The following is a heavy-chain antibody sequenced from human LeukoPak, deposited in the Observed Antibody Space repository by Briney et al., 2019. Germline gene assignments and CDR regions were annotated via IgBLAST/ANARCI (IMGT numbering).Heavy chain of an antibody. CDR1: GYTLTELS. CDR2: FDPEDGET. V-gene: IGHV1-24*01. J-gene: IGHJ5*02. Sequence: ASVKVSCKVSGYTLTELSMHWVRQAPGKGLEWMGGFDPEDGETIYAQRFQGRVTMTEDTSTDTAYMELSSLRSEDTAVCYCATDYYGSGGHNWFDPWGQGTLVTVSS. D-gene: IGHD3-10*01. CDR3: ATDYYGSGGHNWFDP.